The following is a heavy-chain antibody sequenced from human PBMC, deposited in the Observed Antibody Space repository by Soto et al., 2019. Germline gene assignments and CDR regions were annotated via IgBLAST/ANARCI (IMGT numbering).Heavy chain of an antibody. J-gene: IGHJ6*02. Sequence: ASVKVSCKASGCTFTNYDVNWVRQTPGQGLEWMGWISAYTGNTNYAQKLQGRVTMTTDTSTSTAYMELRSLRSDDTAVYYCASGKYSSPRGGLDVWGQGTPVTVSS. V-gene: IGHV1-18*01. CDR3: ASGKYSSPRGGLDV. CDR2: ISAYTGNT. CDR1: GCTFTNYD. D-gene: IGHD4-4*01.